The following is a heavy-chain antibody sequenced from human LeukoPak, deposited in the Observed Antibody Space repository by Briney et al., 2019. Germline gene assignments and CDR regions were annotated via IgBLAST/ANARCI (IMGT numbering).Heavy chain of an antibody. CDR2: INPSGGST. J-gene: IGHJ4*02. Sequence: GASVKVSCKASGYTFTSYYMHWVRQAPGQGLEWMGIINPSGGSTSYAQKFQGRVTMTRDTSTSTVYMELSSLRSEDTAVYYCARVPTPYSSSWPPDYWGRGTLVTVSS. V-gene: IGHV1-46*01. CDR1: GYTFTSYY. D-gene: IGHD6-13*01. CDR3: ARVPTPYSSSWPPDY.